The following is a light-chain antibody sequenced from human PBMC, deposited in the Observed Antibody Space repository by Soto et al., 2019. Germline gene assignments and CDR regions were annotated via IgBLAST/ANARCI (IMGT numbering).Light chain of an antibody. J-gene: IGKJ2*01. Sequence: DIQMTQSPSSLSASVGDRVTITCRASQGIRNALGWYQQKPGKAPKRLIYSASSLEGGVPSRFSGSGSGTEFTLTISSLQPEDFATYYCLQHNTYPYTFGQGTKLEIK. CDR2: SAS. CDR1: QGIRNA. CDR3: LQHNTYPYT. V-gene: IGKV1-17*01.